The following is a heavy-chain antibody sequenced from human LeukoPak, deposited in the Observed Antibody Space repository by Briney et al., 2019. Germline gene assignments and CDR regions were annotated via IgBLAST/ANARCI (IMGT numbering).Heavy chain of an antibody. V-gene: IGHV4-31*03. D-gene: IGHD3-3*01. CDR2: IHYSGST. J-gene: IGHJ5*02. CDR3: ARGLSYDFRKKNWFDP. Sequence: SETLSLTCTVSGGSISSGGYSWNWIRQHPGKGLEWIGYIHYSGSTYYNPSLKSRITISVDTSKNQFSLKLSSVTAADTAVYYCARGLSYDFRKKNWFDPWGQGTLVTVSS. CDR1: GGSISSGGYS.